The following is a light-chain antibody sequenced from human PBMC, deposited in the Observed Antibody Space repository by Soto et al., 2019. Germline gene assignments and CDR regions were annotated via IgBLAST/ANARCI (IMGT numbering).Light chain of an antibody. CDR2: DAS. CDR1: QSVNNF. CDR3: QQRSNWPPALS. J-gene: IGKJ4*01. V-gene: IGKV3-11*01. Sequence: VWTQSPATQSLSPGDRATLSCRASQSVNNFLAWYQQKPGQTPRLLIYDASKRATGIPGRFVGSGSGTDFTLTISSLEPEDFAVYYCQQRSNWPPALSFGGGTKVDIK.